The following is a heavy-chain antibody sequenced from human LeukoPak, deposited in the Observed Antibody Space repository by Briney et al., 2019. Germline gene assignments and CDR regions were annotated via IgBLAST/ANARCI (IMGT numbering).Heavy chain of an antibody. CDR1: GGSFSGYY. V-gene: IGHV4-34*01. CDR3: ARGEYSYDYDYYYYIDV. Sequence: SETLSLTCAVYGGSFSGYYWSWIRQPPGKGLEWIGEINHSGSTNYNPSLKSRVTISVDTSKNQFSLKLSSVTAADTAVYYCARGEYSYDYDYYYYIDVWGKGTTVTVSS. D-gene: IGHD5-18*01. CDR2: INHSGST. J-gene: IGHJ6*03.